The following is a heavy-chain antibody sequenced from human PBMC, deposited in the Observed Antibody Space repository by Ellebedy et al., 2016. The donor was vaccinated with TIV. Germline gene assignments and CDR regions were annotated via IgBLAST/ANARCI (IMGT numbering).Heavy chain of an antibody. CDR1: GFTFSSHA. CDR3: ARDFGHSGYDLLDY. J-gene: IGHJ4*02. CDR2: INKDGSAK. D-gene: IGHD5-12*01. Sequence: GGSLRLSCAASGFTFSSHAISWVRQAPGKGLKWVANINKDGSAKYYVDSVKGRFTISRDNARDSLYLQMNSLRAEDTAVYYCARDFGHSGYDLLDYWGQGTLVTVSS. V-gene: IGHV3-7*01.